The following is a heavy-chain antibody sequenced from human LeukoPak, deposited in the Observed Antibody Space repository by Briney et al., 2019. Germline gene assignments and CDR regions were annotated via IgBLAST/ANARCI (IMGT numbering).Heavy chain of an antibody. CDR1: GYRFTGYY. D-gene: IGHD3-10*01. CDR2: INPDSGGT. V-gene: IGHV1-2*02. Sequence: GASVTVSCKASGYRFTGYYVHWVRQAPGQGLEWMGWINPDSGGTNFAQRFQGRATLTRDTSISTAYMELSRLTSDDTAVYYCARDAISRGIIDYWGQGTLVTVSS. CDR3: ARDAISRGIIDY. J-gene: IGHJ4*02.